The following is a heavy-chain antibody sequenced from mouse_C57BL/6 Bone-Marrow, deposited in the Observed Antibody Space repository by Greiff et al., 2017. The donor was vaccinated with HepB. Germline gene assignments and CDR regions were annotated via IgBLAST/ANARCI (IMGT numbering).Heavy chain of an antibody. J-gene: IGHJ3*01. V-gene: IGHV2-9-1*01. Sequence: VQLQQSGPGLVAPSQSLSITCTVSGFSLTSYAISWVRQPPGKGLEWLGVIWTGGGTNYNSALKSRLSISKDNSKSQVFLKMNSLQTDDTARYYCARTYYDYGSSSWFAYWGQGTRVTVSA. D-gene: IGHD1-1*01. CDR3: ARTYYDYGSSSWFAY. CDR1: GFSLTSYA. CDR2: IWTGGGT.